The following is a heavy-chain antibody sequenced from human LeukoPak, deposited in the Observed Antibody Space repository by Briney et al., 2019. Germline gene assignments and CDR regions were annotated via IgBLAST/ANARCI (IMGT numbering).Heavy chain of an antibody. J-gene: IGHJ5*02. CDR3: AKDPGSVVMPAAP. V-gene: IGHV3-30*02. CDR1: GFTFSTYG. D-gene: IGHD2-2*01. Sequence: PGGSLRLSCLASGFTFSTYGFHWVRQAPGKGLEWVAFLRYDGINKYYLDSVKGRFTLSRDNSKNTLYLQMNSLRTEDTAVYYCAKDPGSVVMPAAPWGQGTLVIVSS. CDR2: LRYDGINK.